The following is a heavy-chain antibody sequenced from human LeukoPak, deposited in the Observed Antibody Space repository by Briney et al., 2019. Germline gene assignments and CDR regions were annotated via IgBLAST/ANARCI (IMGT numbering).Heavy chain of an antibody. CDR3: ARHEGIAVAGKVDHYYYYGMDV. Sequence: GESLKISCKGSGYSFTSYWIGWVRQMPGKGLEWMGIIYPGDSDTRYSPSFQGQVTISADKSISTAYLQWSSLKASDTAMYYCARHEGIAVAGKVDHYYYYGMDVWGQGTTVTVSS. J-gene: IGHJ6*02. D-gene: IGHD6-19*01. CDR1: GYSFTSYW. V-gene: IGHV5-51*01. CDR2: IYPGDSDT.